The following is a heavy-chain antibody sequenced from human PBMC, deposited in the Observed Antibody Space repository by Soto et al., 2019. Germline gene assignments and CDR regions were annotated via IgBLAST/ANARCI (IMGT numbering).Heavy chain of an antibody. V-gene: IGHV1-18*01. J-gene: IGHJ4*02. CDR2: VSAYNGNT. CDR3: ARASRYYWNYMMY. D-gene: IGHD1-7*01. CDR1: GYTFSNDA. Sequence: QVQLVQSGAEVKNPGASVKVSCKASGYTFSNDAITWVRQSPGQGLEWRGWVSAYNGNTNYAQKFKGRVTMTTDTSKSTAYMEIRSLRYDDTAVYFCARASRYYWNYMMYWGQGTLVTVSS.